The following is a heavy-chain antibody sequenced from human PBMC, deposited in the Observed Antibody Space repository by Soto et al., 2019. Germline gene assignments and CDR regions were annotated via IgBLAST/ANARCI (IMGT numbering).Heavy chain of an antibody. Sequence: PGESLKISCQGSGYTFTNYWIGWVRQMPGKGLEWMGVIYPGDSDTKYSPSFQGQVTFSADKSINTAYLQWTSLKASDTAMYFCGRLTGLPHYYSTDVWGQGTTVTVPS. CDR3: GRLTGLPHYYSTDV. D-gene: IGHD3-9*01. CDR2: IYPGDSDT. V-gene: IGHV5-51*01. J-gene: IGHJ6*02. CDR1: GYTFTNYW.